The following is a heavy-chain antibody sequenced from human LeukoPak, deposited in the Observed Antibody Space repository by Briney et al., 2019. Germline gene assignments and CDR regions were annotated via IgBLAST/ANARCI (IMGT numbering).Heavy chain of an antibody. V-gene: IGHV3-21*01. J-gene: IGHJ6*03. CDR1: GCTISSYS. D-gene: IGHD6-13*01. Sequence: GGSLRLSCAASGCTISSYSMNWVRPAPGKGLEWVSSISGSSSYIYYADSVKGRFTISRDNAKNSPYLQMKSLRAEDTAGYYCARWDSRDYYYYTDVGGKGTTVTVSS. CDR3: ARWDSRDYYYYTDV. CDR2: ISGSSSYI.